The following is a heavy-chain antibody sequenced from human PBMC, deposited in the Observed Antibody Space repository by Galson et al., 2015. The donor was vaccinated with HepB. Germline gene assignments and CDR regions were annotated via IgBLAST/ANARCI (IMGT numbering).Heavy chain of an antibody. CDR2: IYPGDSDT. J-gene: IGHJ5*02. D-gene: IGHD6-13*01. CDR1: GYSFTSYW. Sequence: QSGAEVKKPGESLKISCKGSGYSFTSYWIGWVRQMPGKGLEWMGIIYPGDSDTRYSPSFQGQVTISADKSISTAYLQWSSLKASDTAMYYCARRERGIAAAGTQFDPWGQGTLVTVSS. CDR3: ARRERGIAAAGTQFDP. V-gene: IGHV5-51*01.